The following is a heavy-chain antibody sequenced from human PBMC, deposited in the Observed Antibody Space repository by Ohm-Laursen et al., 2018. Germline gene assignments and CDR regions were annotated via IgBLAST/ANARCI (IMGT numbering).Heavy chain of an antibody. CDR3: ARVEMATTYFDY. Sequence: ESLKISCKGSGYSFPNYWIGWVRQMPGKGLEWMGIIHPGDSDTTYSPSFQGQVTISADKSISTAYLQWSSLKASDTAMYYCARVEMATTYFDYWGQGTLVTVSS. V-gene: IGHV5-51*01. J-gene: IGHJ4*02. CDR1: GYSFPNYW. CDR2: IHPGDSDT. D-gene: IGHD5-24*01.